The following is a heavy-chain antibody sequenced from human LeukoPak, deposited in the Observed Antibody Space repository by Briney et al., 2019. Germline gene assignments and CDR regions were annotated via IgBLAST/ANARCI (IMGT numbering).Heavy chain of an antibody. Sequence: ASVKVSCKASGYTFTSYGISWVRQAPGQGLEWMGWISAYNGNTNYAQKLQGRVTMTTDTSTSTAYMELRSLRSDDTAVYYCARVGEPYCGGDCLSDYWGQGTLVTVSS. V-gene: IGHV1-18*01. CDR2: ISAYNGNT. CDR3: ARVGEPYCGGDCLSDY. CDR1: GYTFTSYG. J-gene: IGHJ4*02. D-gene: IGHD2-21*01.